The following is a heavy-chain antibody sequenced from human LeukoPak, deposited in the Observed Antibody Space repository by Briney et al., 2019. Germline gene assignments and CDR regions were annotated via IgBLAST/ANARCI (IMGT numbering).Heavy chain of an antibody. CDR2: IRYDGSNK. CDR1: GFTFSSYA. CDR3: ANLITIFGVVIPFDY. V-gene: IGHV3-30*02. J-gene: IGHJ4*02. Sequence: GGSLRLSCAASGFTFSSYAMSWVRQAPGKGLEWVAFIRYDGSNKYYADSVKGRFTISRDNSKNTLYLQMNSLRAEDTAVYYCANLITIFGVVIPFDYWGQGTLVTVSS. D-gene: IGHD3-3*01.